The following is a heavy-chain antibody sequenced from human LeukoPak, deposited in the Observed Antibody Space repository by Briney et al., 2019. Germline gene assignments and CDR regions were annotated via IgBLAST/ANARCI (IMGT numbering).Heavy chain of an antibody. D-gene: IGHD1-26*01. CDR2: INGDGSSS. Sequence: GGSLRLSCAASGFTFNTYWMHWVRQGPGKGLVWVSRINGDGSSSSYADSVKGRFTISRDNAKNTLYLQMNSLRAEDTAVYYCARDVPGSYWGGNWFDPWGQGTLVTVSS. J-gene: IGHJ5*02. CDR1: GFTFNTYW. CDR3: ARDVPGSYWGGNWFDP. V-gene: IGHV3-74*01.